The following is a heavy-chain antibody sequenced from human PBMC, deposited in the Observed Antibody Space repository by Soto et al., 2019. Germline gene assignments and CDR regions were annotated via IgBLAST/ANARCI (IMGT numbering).Heavy chain of an antibody. Sequence: GGSLRLSCAASGFTFSSYAMTWVRQSPGKGLEWVSTITRADTTYYADSVKGRFTISRDNSRDTLYLQMDSLRAEDTAVYYCVKDLLIGYFDLWGRGALVTVSS. CDR2: ITRADTT. CDR1: GFTFSSYA. V-gene: IGHV3-23*01. D-gene: IGHD2-21*01. J-gene: IGHJ2*01. CDR3: VKDLLIGYFDL.